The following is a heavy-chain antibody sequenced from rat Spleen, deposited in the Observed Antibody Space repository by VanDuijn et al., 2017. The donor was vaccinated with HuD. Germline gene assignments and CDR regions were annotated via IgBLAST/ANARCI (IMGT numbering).Heavy chain of an antibody. CDR3: AKETMSPLDY. J-gene: IGHJ2*01. D-gene: IGHD3-1*01. CDR2: ITNSGGST. V-gene: IGHV5S23*01. CDR1: GFTFSNYY. Sequence: EVQLVESGGGLVQPGRSLKLSCAASGFTFSNYYMVWVRQAPTKGLEWVASITNSGGSTYYRDSVKGRFTVSRDNAKSTLYLQMDSLRSEDTATYYCAKETMSPLDYWGQEVMVTVSS.